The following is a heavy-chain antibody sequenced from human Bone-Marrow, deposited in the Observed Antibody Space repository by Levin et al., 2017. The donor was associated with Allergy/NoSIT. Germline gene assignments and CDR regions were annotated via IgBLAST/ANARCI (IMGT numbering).Heavy chain of an antibody. CDR1: GSGSISTSSYF. CDR2: VYYSGST. Sequence: PSETLSLTCTVSGSGSISTSSYFWGWIRQPPGKGLEYIGNVYYSGSTYYNPSFKGRVTISVDTAKNQFSLELRSLTAADTAVYYCARLYCNEPNAYSSWQSMVQHYFDHWGQGTPVTVSS. J-gene: IGHJ4*02. V-gene: IGHV4-39*07. CDR3: ARLYCNEPNAYSSWQSMVQHYFDH. D-gene: IGHD2/OR15-2a*01.